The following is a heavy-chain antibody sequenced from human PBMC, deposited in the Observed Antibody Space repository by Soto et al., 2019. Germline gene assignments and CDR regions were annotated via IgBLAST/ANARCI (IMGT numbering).Heavy chain of an antibody. CDR1: GFNFPTYA. D-gene: IGHD4-17*01. Sequence: EVQLVESGGELVQPGGSLRLSCAASGFNFPTYAMNWVRQAPGKGLAWLSFIHMTHNVIFYADSVRGRFTTASDNPKASLYLQMNSLRVEDTAVYYCVSDPDGDLDFDYWGQGTLVTVSS. CDR3: VSDPDGDLDFDY. CDR2: IHMTHNVI. J-gene: IGHJ4*02. V-gene: IGHV3-48*01.